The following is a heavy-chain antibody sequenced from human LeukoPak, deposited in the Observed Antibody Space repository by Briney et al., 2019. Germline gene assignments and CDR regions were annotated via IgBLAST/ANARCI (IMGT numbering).Heavy chain of an antibody. CDR1: GGSISSGSYY. J-gene: IGHJ4*02. CDR3: ARRHRYNGYDLDY. Sequence: PSETLSLTCTVSGGSISSGSYYWSWIRQPAGKGLEWIGRIYTSGSTNYNPSLKSRVTISVDTSKNQFSLKLSSVTAADTAVYYCARRHRYNGYDLDYWGQGTLVTVSS. V-gene: IGHV4-61*02. D-gene: IGHD5-12*01. CDR2: IYTSGST.